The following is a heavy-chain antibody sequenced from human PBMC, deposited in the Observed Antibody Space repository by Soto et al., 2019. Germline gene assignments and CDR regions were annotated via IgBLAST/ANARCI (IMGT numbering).Heavy chain of an antibody. CDR1: GYTFTSYG. CDR3: ARRLVLLWFGELTTGMDV. J-gene: IGHJ6*02. D-gene: IGHD3-10*01. CDR2: ISAYNGNT. V-gene: IGHV1-18*01. Sequence: QVQLVQSGAEVKKPGASVKVSCKASGYTFTSYGISWVRQAPGQGLEWMGWISAYNGNTNYAQKLQGRVTMTTDTSTSTAYMELRSLRSDDTAVYYCARRLVLLWFGELTTGMDVWGQGTTVTVSS.